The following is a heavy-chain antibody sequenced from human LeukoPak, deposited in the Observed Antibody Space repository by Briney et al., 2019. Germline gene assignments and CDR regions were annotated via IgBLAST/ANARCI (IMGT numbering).Heavy chain of an antibody. V-gene: IGHV4-59*12. CDR3: ARPGDSSGWYYFDY. D-gene: IGHD6-19*01. J-gene: IGHJ4*02. Sequence: PSETLSLTCTVSGGSISSYYWSWIRQPPGKGLEWIGYIYYSGSTNYNPSLKSRVTISVDTSKNQFSLKLSSVTAADTAVYYCARPGDSSGWYYFDYWGQGTLVTVSS. CDR1: GGSISSYY. CDR2: IYYSGST.